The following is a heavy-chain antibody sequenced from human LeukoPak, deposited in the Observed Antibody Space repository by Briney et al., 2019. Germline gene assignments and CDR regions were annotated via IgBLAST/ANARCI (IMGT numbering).Heavy chain of an antibody. CDR3: ARAYYYDSSGYFPFVDY. J-gene: IGHJ4*02. V-gene: IGHV4-59*01. D-gene: IGHD3-22*01. CDR1: GGSISSYY. Sequence: SETLSLTCTVSGGSISSYYWSWIRQPPGKGLERIGYIYYSGSTNYNPSLKSRVTISVDTSKNQFSLKLSSVTAADTAVYYCARAYYYDSSGYFPFVDYWGQGTLVTVSS. CDR2: IYYSGST.